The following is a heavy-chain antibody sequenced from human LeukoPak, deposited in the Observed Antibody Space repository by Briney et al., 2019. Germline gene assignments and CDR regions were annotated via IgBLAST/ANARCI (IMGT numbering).Heavy chain of an antibody. CDR3: AIPYDSSAYFRAEYFQH. V-gene: IGHV3-23*01. D-gene: IGHD3-22*01. CDR2: ISASGGST. CDR1: GFTFSSYA. J-gene: IGHJ1*01. Sequence: QPGGSLRLSCAASGFTFSSYAINWVRQAPGKGLEWVSGISASGGSTYYADSVKGRFTISRDNSKNTLYLQMKSLRAHDTAVYYCAIPYDSSAYFRAEYFQHWGQGTLVTVSS.